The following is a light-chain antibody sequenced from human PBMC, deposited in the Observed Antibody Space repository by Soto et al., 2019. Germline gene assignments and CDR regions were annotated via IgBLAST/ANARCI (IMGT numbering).Light chain of an antibody. J-gene: IGKJ1*01. CDR1: QSVSSSY. Sequence: IVLTQSPGTLSLSPGERATLSCRASQSVSSSYLAWYQQKPGQAPRLLIYGASSRATGIPDRFSGSGSETDFTLTISRLEPEDFAVYYCQQYGSSGTFGQGTKVDI. V-gene: IGKV3-20*01. CDR3: QQYGSSGT. CDR2: GAS.